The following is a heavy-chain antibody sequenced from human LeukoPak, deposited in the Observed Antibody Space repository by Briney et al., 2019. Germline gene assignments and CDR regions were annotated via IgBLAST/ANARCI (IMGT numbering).Heavy chain of an antibody. V-gene: IGHV3-30*04. CDR3: ARQVAGLDY. D-gene: IGHD6-19*01. CDR2: ISFDGSNK. J-gene: IGHJ4*02. CDR1: GLILSSYA. Sequence: GGSLRLSCAASGLILSSYAAQCVRKAPGKGVGWAVFISFDGSNKYYADCVKGRFTISRDNSKNTLYLQMNSLRAEDTAVYYCARQVAGLDYWGQGALVTVSS.